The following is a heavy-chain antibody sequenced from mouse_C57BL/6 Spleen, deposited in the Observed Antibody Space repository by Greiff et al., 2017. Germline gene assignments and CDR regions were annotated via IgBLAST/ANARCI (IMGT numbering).Heavy chain of an antibody. D-gene: IGHD1-1*01. CDR1: GYTFTDYN. Sequence: DVQLQESGPELVKPGASVKMSCKASGYTFTDYNMHWVKQSPGKSLEWIGYINPNNGGTSYNQKFKGKATLTVNKSSSTAYMELRSLTSEDSAVYYCARALHHYYGGSYGAMDYWGQGTSVTVSS. CDR3: ARALHHYYGGSYGAMDY. CDR2: INPNNGGT. V-gene: IGHV1-22*01. J-gene: IGHJ4*01.